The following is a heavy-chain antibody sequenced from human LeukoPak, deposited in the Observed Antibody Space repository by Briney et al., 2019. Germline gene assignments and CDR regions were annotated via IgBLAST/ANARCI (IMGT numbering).Heavy chain of an antibody. V-gene: IGHV3-23*01. Sequence: GGSLRLSCAASGFSFSSYAMSWVRQAPGKGLEWVSAISGSGDSTYYADSVKGRFTISRDNSKNTLYLQMNSLRAEDTAVYYCANLGSWSQSSFDYWGQGTLVTVSS. CDR1: GFSFSSYA. CDR3: ANLGSWSQSSFDY. D-gene: IGHD3-10*01. J-gene: IGHJ4*02. CDR2: ISGSGDST.